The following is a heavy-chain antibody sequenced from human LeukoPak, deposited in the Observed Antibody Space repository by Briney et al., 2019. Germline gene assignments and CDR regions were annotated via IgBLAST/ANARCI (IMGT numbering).Heavy chain of an antibody. D-gene: IGHD7-27*01. J-gene: IGHJ4*02. CDR2: IYHSGST. V-gene: IGHV4-38-2*02. CDR1: GYSISSGYY. CDR3: ARDTTGDHNSFDY. Sequence: SETLSLTCTVSGYSISSGYYWGWIRQPPGKGLESIGSIYHSGSTYYNPSLKSRVTISVDTSKNQFSLKLSSVTAADTAVYYCARDTTGDHNSFDYWGQGTLVTVSS.